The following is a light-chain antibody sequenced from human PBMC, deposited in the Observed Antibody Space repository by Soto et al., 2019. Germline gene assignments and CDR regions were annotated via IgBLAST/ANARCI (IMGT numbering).Light chain of an antibody. CDR3: SSYAGSNTYV. CDR1: SSDVGAYNY. V-gene: IGLV2-8*01. CDR2: EVT. J-gene: IGLJ1*01. Sequence: QSALPQPPSASGSPGQSVSISCTGTSSDVGAYNYVSWYQHHPGNAPKVRISEVTKRPSGVPDRYSGSKSGNTASLTVSGLQAEDEAYYYCSSYAGSNTYVFGTGTKLTV.